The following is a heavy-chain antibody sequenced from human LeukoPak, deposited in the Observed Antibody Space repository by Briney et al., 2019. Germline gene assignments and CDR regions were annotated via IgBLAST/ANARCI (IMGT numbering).Heavy chain of an antibody. V-gene: IGHV3-21*04. D-gene: IGHD6-19*01. CDR3: AKEGGWKLFDY. CDR2: ISSSSSYI. Sequence: GGSLRLSCAASGFTFSSYNMNWVRQAPGKGLEWVSSISSSSSYIYYADSVKGRFTISRDNSKNTLYLQMNSLRAEDTAVYYCAKEGGWKLFDYWGQGTLVTVSS. CDR1: GFTFSSYN. J-gene: IGHJ4*02.